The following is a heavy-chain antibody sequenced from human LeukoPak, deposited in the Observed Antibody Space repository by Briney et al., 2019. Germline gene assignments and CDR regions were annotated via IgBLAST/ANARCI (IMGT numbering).Heavy chain of an antibody. CDR1: GFTVSNNY. CDR3: ARDYYYDSSGYRIFDY. V-gene: IGHV3-66*01. D-gene: IGHD3-22*01. CDR2: IYSGGST. J-gene: IGHJ4*02. Sequence: GGSLRLSCAASGFTVSNNYMNWVRQAPGKGLEWVSVIYSGGSTYYADSVKGRFTISRDNPKNTLYLQMNSLRAEDTAVYYCARDYYYDSSGYRIFDYWGQGTLVTVSS.